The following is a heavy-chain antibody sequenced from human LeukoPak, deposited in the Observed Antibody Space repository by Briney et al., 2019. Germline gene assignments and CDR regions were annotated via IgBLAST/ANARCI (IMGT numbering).Heavy chain of an antibody. Sequence: PGGSLRLSCAASGFTFSSYAMSWVRQAPGKGLEWVSAISGSGGSTYYADSVKGRFTISRDNSKNTLYLQMNSLRAEDTAVYYCAKDRVPPYNWNDVGQLGEFDPWGQGTLVTVSS. CDR1: GFTFSSYA. J-gene: IGHJ5*02. CDR3: AKDRVPPYNWNDVGQLGEFDP. CDR2: ISGSGGST. V-gene: IGHV3-23*01. D-gene: IGHD1-1*01.